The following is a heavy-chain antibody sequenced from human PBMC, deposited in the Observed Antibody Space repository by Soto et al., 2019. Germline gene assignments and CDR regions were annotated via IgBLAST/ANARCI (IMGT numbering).Heavy chain of an antibody. Sequence: GGSLRLSCAASGFTFSNYGMSWVRQAPGKGLEWVSALPEIGTNTYYADSVKGRFTISRDNSKNTLFLQINNLRAGDTAVYYCAKKSGGGATWHFDSWGQGTLVTVSS. D-gene: IGHD1-26*01. J-gene: IGHJ4*02. CDR2: LPEIGTNT. V-gene: IGHV3-23*01. CDR1: GFTFSNYG. CDR3: AKKSGGGATWHFDS.